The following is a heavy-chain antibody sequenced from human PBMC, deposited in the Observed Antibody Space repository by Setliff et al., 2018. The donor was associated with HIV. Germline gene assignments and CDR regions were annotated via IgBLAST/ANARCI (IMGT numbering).Heavy chain of an antibody. Sequence: PGGSLRLSCAASGFTFSNYWMDWVRQVPGKGLEWVATIKQDGSEIYYMDSVKGRFTISRDNARTSLYLEMSSLRDEDTAVYLCANLWELGAWGQGTLVTVSS. J-gene: IGHJ5*02. CDR3: ANLWELGA. CDR1: GFTFSNYW. V-gene: IGHV3-7*03. D-gene: IGHD3-16*01. CDR2: IKQDGSEI.